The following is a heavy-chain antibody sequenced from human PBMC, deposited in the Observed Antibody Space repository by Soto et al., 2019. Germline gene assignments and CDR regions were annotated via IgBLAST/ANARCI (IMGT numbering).Heavy chain of an antibody. Sequence: SVKVSCKASGGTFSSYAISWVRQAPGQGLEWMGGIIPIFGTANYAQKFQGRVTITAAESTSTAYMELSSLRSEDTAVYYCARDHVKCVGIVATTFYIWFDPWGQGRLCTVCS. J-gene: IGHJ5*02. CDR3: ARDHVKCVGIVATTFYIWFDP. CDR1: GGTFSSYA. CDR2: IIPIFGTA. D-gene: IGHD5-12*01. V-gene: IGHV1-69*13.